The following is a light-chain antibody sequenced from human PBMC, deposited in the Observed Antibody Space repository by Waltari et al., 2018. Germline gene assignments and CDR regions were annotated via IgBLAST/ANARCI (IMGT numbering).Light chain of an antibody. CDR2: EGS. CDR1: SSDVGSYNL. CDR3: FSYAGSSTAYV. Sequence: QSALTQPASVSGSPGQSITISCTGTSSDVGSYNLVSWYQQHPGKAPKLRIYEGSKRPSGVSNRFSGSKSANTASLTISGLQAEDEADYYCFSYAGSSTAYVFGTGTKVTVL. V-gene: IGLV2-23*01. J-gene: IGLJ1*01.